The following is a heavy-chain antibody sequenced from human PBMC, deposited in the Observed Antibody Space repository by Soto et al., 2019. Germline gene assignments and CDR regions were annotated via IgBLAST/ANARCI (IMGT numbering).Heavy chain of an antibody. CDR1: GYTFTSYG. CDR3: VRDLYDFWSGFRPSYNWFDP. CDR2: ISAYHGNT. V-gene: IGHV1-18*04. Sequence: ASVKVSCKASGYTFTSYGISWVRQAPGQGLEWMGWISAYHGNTNYAQKLQGRVTMTPDTSTSTATMEPRSLRADDRAVYYCVRDLYDFWSGFRPSYNWFDPGGQGNLVTVSS. D-gene: IGHD3-3*01. J-gene: IGHJ5*02.